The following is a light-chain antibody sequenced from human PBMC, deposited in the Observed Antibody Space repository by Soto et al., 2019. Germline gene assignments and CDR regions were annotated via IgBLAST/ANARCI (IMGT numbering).Light chain of an antibody. Sequence: DVQMTQSPSTLSASVVDRFSITFLASQSVDRYLAWYQQKPGKAPKLLIYAASSLQSGVPSRFSGSGSGTDFTLTISSLQPEDFATYYCQQSYSTPWTFGQGTKVDIK. CDR2: AAS. CDR3: QQSYSTPWT. CDR1: QSVDRY. V-gene: IGKV1-39*01. J-gene: IGKJ1*01.